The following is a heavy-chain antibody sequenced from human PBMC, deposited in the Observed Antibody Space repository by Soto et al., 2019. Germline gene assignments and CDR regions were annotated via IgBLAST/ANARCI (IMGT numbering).Heavy chain of an antibody. D-gene: IGHD6-13*01. CDR2: INPNSGAT. CDR3: AREITSSWMDV. V-gene: IGHV1-2*04. CDR1: GYTFTANY. Sequence: QVQLVQSGAEVKKPGASVKVSCKASGYTFTANYLHWVRQAPGQGLEWMGWINPNSGATNYAQRFQAWVTMTRDTSISTASMELSRLTFDDPAVYYCAREITSSWMDVWGQGTTVTVSS. J-gene: IGHJ6*02.